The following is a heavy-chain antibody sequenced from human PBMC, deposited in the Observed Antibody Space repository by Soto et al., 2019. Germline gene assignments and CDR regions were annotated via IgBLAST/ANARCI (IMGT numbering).Heavy chain of an antibody. V-gene: IGHV1-8*01. J-gene: IGHJ4*02. CDR3: ARGTYCDGGSCSWRENDF. D-gene: IGHD2-15*01. CDR2: MNTNNGRT. CDR1: GYTFTNYD. Sequence: QVQLVQSGAEVKKPGASVKVSCKASGYTFTNYDICWVRQATGQGLEWMGWMNTNNGRTGYAPKFQGRVTMTRDTSISTAYMELSSLGPEDTAGYYCARGTYCDGGSCSWRENDFWGQGTLITVSS.